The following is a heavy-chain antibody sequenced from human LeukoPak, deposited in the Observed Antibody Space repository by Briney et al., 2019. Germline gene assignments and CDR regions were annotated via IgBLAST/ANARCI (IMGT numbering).Heavy chain of an antibody. V-gene: IGHV4-59*01. Sequence: SETLSLTCTVSGGSISSYYWSWIRQPPGKVLEWIGYIYYSGSTNYNPSLKSRVTISVDTSKNQFSLKLSSVTAADTAVYYCARHSRGDAFDIWGQGTMVTVSS. CDR1: GGSISSYY. D-gene: IGHD2-21*01. J-gene: IGHJ3*02. CDR2: IYYSGST. CDR3: ARHSRGDAFDI.